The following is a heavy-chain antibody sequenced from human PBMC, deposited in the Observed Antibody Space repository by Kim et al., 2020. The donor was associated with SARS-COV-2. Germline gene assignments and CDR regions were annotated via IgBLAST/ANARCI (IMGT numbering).Heavy chain of an antibody. CDR3: AKDRRSYYYYGMDV. J-gene: IGHJ6*02. CDR1: GFTFDDYA. CDR2: ISWNSGSI. V-gene: IGHV3-9*01. Sequence: GGSLRLSCVASGFTFDDYAMHWVRQAPGKGLEWVSGISWNSGSIGYADSVKGRFTISRDNAKNSLYLQMNSLRAEDTALYYCAKDRRSYYYYGMDVWGQGTTVTVSS.